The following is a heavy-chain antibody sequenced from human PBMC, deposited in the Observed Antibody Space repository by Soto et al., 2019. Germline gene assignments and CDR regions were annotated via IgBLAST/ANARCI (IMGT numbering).Heavy chain of an antibody. CDR2: ISSSSSYI. CDR3: ARDARGYSCYGVANRFGP. V-gene: IGHV3-21*01. Sequence: EVQLVESGGGLVKPGGSLRLSCAASGFTFSSYSMNWVRQAPGKGLEWVSSISSSSSYIYYADSVKGRFTISRDNAKNSLYLQMNGLRAEDTAVYYCARDARGYSCYGVANRFGPWGPGTLVNGSS. D-gene: IGHD5-12*01. CDR1: GFTFSSYS. J-gene: IGHJ5*01.